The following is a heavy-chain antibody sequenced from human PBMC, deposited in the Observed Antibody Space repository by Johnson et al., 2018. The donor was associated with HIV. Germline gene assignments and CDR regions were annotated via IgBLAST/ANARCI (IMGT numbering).Heavy chain of an antibody. CDR2: ISYDGSNK. J-gene: IGHJ3*02. CDR1: GFTFSSYA. D-gene: IGHD3-3*01. Sequence: QVQLVESGGGVVQPGRSLRLSCAASGFTFSSYAMHWVRQAPGKGLEWVAVISYDGSNKYYADSVKGRFTISRDNSKNTLYLQMNSLRAEDTAVYYCAKDSERITIFGVVIEFNTNDAFDIWGQGTIVTVSS. CDR3: AKDSERITIFGVVIEFNTNDAFDI. V-gene: IGHV3-30-3*01.